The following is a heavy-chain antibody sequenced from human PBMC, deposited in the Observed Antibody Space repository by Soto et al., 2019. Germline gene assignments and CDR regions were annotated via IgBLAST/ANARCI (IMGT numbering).Heavy chain of an antibody. D-gene: IGHD6-13*01. J-gene: IGHJ4*02. CDR2: ISAYNGNT. CDR1: GYTFTSYC. V-gene: IGHV1-18*01. Sequence: ASVKVSCKASGYTFTSYCISWVRQAPGQGLEWMGWISAYNGNTNYAQKLQGRVTMTTVTSTSTAIMELRSLRCDDTAVYYCAREPIAQGAAHYFWGQGNLVTVS. CDR3: AREPIAQGAAHYF.